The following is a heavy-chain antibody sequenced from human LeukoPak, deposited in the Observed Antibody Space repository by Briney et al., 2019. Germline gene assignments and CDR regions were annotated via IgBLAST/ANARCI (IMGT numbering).Heavy chain of an antibody. J-gene: IGHJ4*02. D-gene: IGHD6-13*01. V-gene: IGHV1-18*01. CDR1: GYTFTSYG. CDR3: ASYDIMAAALSV. CDR2: ISAYNGNT. Sequence: ASVKVSCKASGYTFTSYGISWVRQAPGQGLEWMGWISAYNGNTNYAKKLQGRVTMTTDTSTSTAYMELRSLRSDDTAAYYYASYDIMAAALSVWGQGTLVTVSS.